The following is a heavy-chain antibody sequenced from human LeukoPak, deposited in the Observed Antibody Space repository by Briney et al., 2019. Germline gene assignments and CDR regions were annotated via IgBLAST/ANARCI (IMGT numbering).Heavy chain of an antibody. CDR1: GFTFSSYG. J-gene: IGHJ4*02. V-gene: IGHV3-33*08. CDR2: IWYDGSNK. Sequence: PGRSLRLSCAASGFTFSSYGMHWVRQAPGKGLEWVAVIWYDGSNKYYADSVKGRFTISRDNSKNTLYLQMNSLRAEDTAVYYCARARWLQLPEYWGQGTLVTVSS. CDR3: ARARWLQLPEY. D-gene: IGHD5-24*01.